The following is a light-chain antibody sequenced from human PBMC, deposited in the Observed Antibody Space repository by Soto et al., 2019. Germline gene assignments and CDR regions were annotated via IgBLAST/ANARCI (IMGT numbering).Light chain of an antibody. CDR2: GAS. V-gene: IGKV3-20*01. J-gene: IGKJ2*01. CDR3: QQYGSSPHT. Sequence: EIVLTQSPGTLSLSPGERATLSCRASQSVSSSYLAWYQQKPGQAPRLLIYGASSRATGIPDRFSGSWSGTDLTLTISRMEPEDFAVYYCQQYGSSPHTFGQGTKLEIK. CDR1: QSVSSSY.